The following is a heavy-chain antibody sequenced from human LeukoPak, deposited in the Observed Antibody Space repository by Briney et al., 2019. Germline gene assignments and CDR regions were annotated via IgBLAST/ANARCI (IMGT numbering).Heavy chain of an antibody. J-gene: IGHJ1*01. D-gene: IGHD4-17*01. Sequence: GGSLRLSCVGSGFTFSNYAMMWVRQTQGKRLEWVSAIRGSGTSTCYADSVKGRFTIFRDNFKNTVYLQMNNLRADDSAVYYCARDPNGDYIGAFDFQRWGLGTQVTVSS. V-gene: IGHV3-23*01. CDR3: ARDPNGDYIGAFDFQR. CDR2: IRGSGTST. CDR1: GFTFSNYA.